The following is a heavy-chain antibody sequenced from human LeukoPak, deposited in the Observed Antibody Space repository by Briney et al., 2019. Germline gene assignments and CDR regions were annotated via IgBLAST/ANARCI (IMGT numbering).Heavy chain of an antibody. CDR2: MNPNSGNT. CDR3: AIGGGSGFYYYYGMDV. CDR1: EYTFTSYD. Sequence: ASVKVSCKASEYTFTSYDINWVRQATGRGLEWMGWMNPNSGNTGYAQKFQGRVTMTRNTSINTAYMELSSLRSEDTAVYYCAIGGGSGFYYYYGMDVWGQGTTVTVSS. D-gene: IGHD6-19*01. V-gene: IGHV1-8*01. J-gene: IGHJ6*02.